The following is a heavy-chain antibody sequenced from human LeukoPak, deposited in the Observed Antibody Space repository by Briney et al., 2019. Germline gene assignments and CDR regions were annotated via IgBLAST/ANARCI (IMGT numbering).Heavy chain of an antibody. V-gene: IGHV1-46*01. D-gene: IGHD3-10*01. CDR3: ARGGSGSYRLDY. CDR1: GYTFISYY. J-gene: IGHJ4*02. CDR2: INPSGGRT. Sequence: VASVKVSCKASGYTFISYYMYWVRQAPGQGLEWMGIINPSGGRTSYAQSFQGRVTMTRDTSTNTVYMELTSLGSEDTALYYCARGGSGSYRLDYWGQGTLVTVSS.